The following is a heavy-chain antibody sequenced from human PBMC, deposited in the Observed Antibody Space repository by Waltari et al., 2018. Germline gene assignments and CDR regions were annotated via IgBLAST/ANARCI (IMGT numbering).Heavy chain of an antibody. J-gene: IGHJ4*02. CDR2: IIPILGIA. CDR1: GGTFSSYA. Sequence: QVQLVQSGAEVKKPGSSVKVSCKASGGTFSSYAISWVRQAPGQGLEWMGGIIPILGIANYEQKFQGRVTITADKSTSTAYMELSSLRSEDTAVYYCARGVWGIAVAGIYYWGQGTLVTVSS. CDR3: ARGVWGIAVAGIYY. D-gene: IGHD6-19*01. V-gene: IGHV1-69*10.